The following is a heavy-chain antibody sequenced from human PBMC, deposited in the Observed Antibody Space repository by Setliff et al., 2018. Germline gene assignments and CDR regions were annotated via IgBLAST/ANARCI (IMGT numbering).Heavy chain of an antibody. D-gene: IGHD1-26*01. Sequence: PSETLSLTCTVSGGSISSSSYYWGWIRQPPGKGLEWIGSISNSGGTYYNPSLKSRVTISVDTSKNQFSLKLSSVTAADTAVYYCARSSYSGSYLNVWGQGTTVTVSS. CDR2: ISNSGGT. CDR3: ARSSYSGSYLNV. V-gene: IGHV4-39*07. CDR1: GGSISSSSYY. J-gene: IGHJ6*02.